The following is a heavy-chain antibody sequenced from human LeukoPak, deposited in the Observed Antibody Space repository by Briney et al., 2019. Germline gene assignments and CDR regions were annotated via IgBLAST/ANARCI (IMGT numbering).Heavy chain of an antibody. D-gene: IGHD6-13*01. J-gene: IGHJ4*02. V-gene: IGHV3-21*01. CDR1: GFNFSSYS. Sequence: GGSLRLSCAGSGFNFSSYSMSWVRQAPWKGLEFVSSISSSSSFIYYADSVKGRFTISRDNAKKSLSLQMNSLRADDTAVYYCARGYSSSWYLDWGQGTLVTVSS. CDR3: ARGYSSSWYLD. CDR2: ISSSSSFI.